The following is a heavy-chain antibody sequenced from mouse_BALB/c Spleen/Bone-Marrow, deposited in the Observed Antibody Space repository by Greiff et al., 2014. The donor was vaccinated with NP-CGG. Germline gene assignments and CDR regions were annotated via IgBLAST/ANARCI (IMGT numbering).Heavy chain of an antibody. CDR1: GFTFSSLG. J-gene: IGHJ4*01. Sequence: DVLLVESGGGLVQPGGSRKLSCAASGFTFSSLGMHWVRQAPEKGLEWVAYISNGSSTIYFADTVKGRFTFSRDDPKNTLFLQMTSLRSEDTAMYYCARKGAMITHYYAMDYWGQGTSVTVSS. V-gene: IGHV5-17*02. CDR3: ARKGAMITHYYAMDY. CDR2: ISNGSSTI. D-gene: IGHD2-4*01.